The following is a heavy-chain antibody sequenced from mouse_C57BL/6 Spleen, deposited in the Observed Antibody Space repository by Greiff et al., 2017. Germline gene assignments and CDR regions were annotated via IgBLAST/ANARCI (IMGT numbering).Heavy chain of an antibody. CDR2: IDPSDSYT. J-gene: IGHJ2*01. D-gene: IGHD2-5*01. V-gene: IGHV1-59*01. CDR1: GYTFTSYW. Sequence: VQLQQPGAELVRPGTSVKLSCKASGYTFTSYWMHWVKQRPGQGLEWIGVIDPSDSYTNYNQKFKGKAILTVDTSSSTAYMQLSSLTSEDSAVYYCAVYSNYYFDYWGQGTTLTVSS. CDR3: AVYSNYYFDY.